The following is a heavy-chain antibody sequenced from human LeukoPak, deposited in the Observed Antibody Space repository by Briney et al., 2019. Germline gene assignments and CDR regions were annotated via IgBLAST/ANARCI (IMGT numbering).Heavy chain of an antibody. D-gene: IGHD1-7*01. CDR3: ARGLIITGTTSHFDY. J-gene: IGHJ4*02. CDR1: GGSFSGYY. CDR2: INHSGST. V-gene: IGHV4-34*01. Sequence: PSETLSLTCAVYGGSFSGYYWSWIRQPPGKGLEWSGEINHSGSTNYNPSPKSRVTISVDTSKNQFSLKLSSVTAADTAVYYCARGLIITGTTSHFDYWGQGTLVTVSS.